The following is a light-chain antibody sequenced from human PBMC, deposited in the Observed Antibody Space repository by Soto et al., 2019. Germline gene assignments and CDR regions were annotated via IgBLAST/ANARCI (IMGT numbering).Light chain of an antibody. Sequence: EIVLTQSPATLSLSQGNRATLSCRASQSVSGYLAWYQQKPGQAPRLLIYDASNRATSIPVSFSVSMSGKYITHAITSLMPEDFAVYYCQPRSNWTSTFRGVTKVEI. CDR2: DAS. CDR3: QPRSNWTST. J-gene: IGKJ4*01. CDR1: QSVSGY. V-gene: IGKV3-11*01.